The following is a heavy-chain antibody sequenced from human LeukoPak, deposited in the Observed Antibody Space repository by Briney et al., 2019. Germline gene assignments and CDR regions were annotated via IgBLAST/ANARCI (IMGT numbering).Heavy chain of an antibody. Sequence: GASVKVSCKASGYTFTVYYMHWVRQAPGQGLEWMGWINPNTGGTNYAQKFQGRVTMTRDTSISTAYMELSRLRSDDTAVYYCARDYGDYDAFDIWGQGTMVTVSS. D-gene: IGHD4-17*01. V-gene: IGHV1-2*02. J-gene: IGHJ3*02. CDR2: INPNTGGT. CDR1: GYTFTVYY. CDR3: ARDYGDYDAFDI.